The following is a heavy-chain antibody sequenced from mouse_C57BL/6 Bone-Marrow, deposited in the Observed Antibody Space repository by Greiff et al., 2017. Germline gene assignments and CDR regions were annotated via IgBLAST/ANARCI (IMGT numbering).Heavy chain of an antibody. D-gene: IGHD5-5*01. Sequence: VMLKESGPGLVAPSQSLSITCTVSGFSLTSYAISWVRQPPGKGLEWLGGIWTGEGTNYNSALNSRPSISKDKSKSQVYLKMNSLQTDDTARYYCARQPTPLPYYAMDYWGKGTSVTVSS. CDR3: ARQPTPLPYYAMDY. J-gene: IGHJ4*01. CDR1: GFSLTSYA. CDR2: IWTGEGT. V-gene: IGHV2-9-1*01.